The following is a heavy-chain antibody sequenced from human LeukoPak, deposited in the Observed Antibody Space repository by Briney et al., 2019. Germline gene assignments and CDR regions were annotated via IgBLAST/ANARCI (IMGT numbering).Heavy chain of an antibody. Sequence: GDSLKISCKGSGHTFSTDWIAWVRQMPGKGLEWIGVIYAGDADTRYSPSLQGQVTISADKSLNTAYLEWTNLKASDTAMYYCARFRGELMDGFDFWGQGTLVTVSS. CDR2: IYAGDADT. CDR1: GHTFSTDW. V-gene: IGHV5-51*01. D-gene: IGHD1-7*01. J-gene: IGHJ4*02. CDR3: ARFRGELMDGFDF.